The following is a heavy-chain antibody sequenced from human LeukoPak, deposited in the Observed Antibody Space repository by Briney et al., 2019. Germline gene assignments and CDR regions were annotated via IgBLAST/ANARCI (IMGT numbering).Heavy chain of an antibody. V-gene: IGHV3-48*01. CDR3: ANLGTAVAGTPL. CDR1: GFTFSSYS. J-gene: IGHJ4*02. D-gene: IGHD6-19*01. Sequence: GGSLRLSCAASGFTFSSYSMNWVRQAPGKGLEWGSYISRSSSTIYYADSVKGRFTIYRDNAKNSLYLQMKSLRAEDTAVYSCANLGTAVAGTPLWGQGTLVTVSS. CDR2: ISRSSSTI.